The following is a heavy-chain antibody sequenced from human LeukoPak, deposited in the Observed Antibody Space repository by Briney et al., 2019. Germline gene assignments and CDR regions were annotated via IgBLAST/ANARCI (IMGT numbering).Heavy chain of an antibody. CDR2: INPNSGDT. D-gene: IGHD6-13*01. CDR1: GYTFTGYY. J-gene: IGHJ3*01. V-gene: IGHV1-2*02. CDR3: ARDRLSSGYSSSWLS. Sequence: ASVKVSCKASGYTFTGYYMHWVRQAPGQGLEWMGWINPNSGDTNYAPKLQGRVTMTRDTSISTAYMELSRLRSDDTAVYYCARDRLSSGYSSSWLSWGQGTMVTVSS.